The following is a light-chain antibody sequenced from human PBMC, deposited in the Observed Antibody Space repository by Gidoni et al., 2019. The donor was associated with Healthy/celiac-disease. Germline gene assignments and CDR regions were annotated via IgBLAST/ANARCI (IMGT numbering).Light chain of an antibody. CDR2: RNN. V-gene: IGLV1-47*01. CDR1: SSNIGSNY. Sequence: QSVLTQPPSASGTPGQRVTISCSGSSSNIGSNYVYWYQQLPGTAPKLLIYRNNQRPSGVPDRFSGSKAGTSPSLAISGRRSEDEADYYCAAWDDSLSGRGVFGGGTKLTVL. J-gene: IGLJ3*02. CDR3: AAWDDSLSGRGV.